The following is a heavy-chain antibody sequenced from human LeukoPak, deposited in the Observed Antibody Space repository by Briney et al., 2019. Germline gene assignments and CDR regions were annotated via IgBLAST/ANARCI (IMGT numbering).Heavy chain of an antibody. Sequence: SETLSLTCAVSGASIRNTSFYWGWIRQPPGKGLQWIASIYSSGTTYYNPSIKSRITLFVDTSKNQVSLKLRSVTAADTAVYYCARNVSATETTGPWGQGTLVTVSS. CDR2: IYSSGTT. CDR3: ARNVSATETTGP. CDR1: GASIRNTSFY. D-gene: IGHD4-17*01. J-gene: IGHJ5*02. V-gene: IGHV4-39*01.